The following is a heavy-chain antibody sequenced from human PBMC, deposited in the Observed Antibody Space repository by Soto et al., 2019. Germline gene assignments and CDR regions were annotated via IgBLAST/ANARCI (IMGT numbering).Heavy chain of an antibody. CDR1: GSTFSSYA. J-gene: IGHJ4*02. CDR3: CWSYYDSSGYYYVDY. V-gene: IGHV1-69*13. D-gene: IGHD3-22*01. Sequence: GASVKVSCKASGSTFSSYAISWVRQAPGQGLEWMGGIIPIFGTASYAQKFQGRVTITADESTSTAYMELSSLRSEDTAVYYCCWSYYDSSGYYYVDYWGQGTLVTVSS. CDR2: IIPIFGTA.